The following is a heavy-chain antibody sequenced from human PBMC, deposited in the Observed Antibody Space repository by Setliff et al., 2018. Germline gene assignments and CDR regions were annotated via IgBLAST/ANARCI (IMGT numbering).Heavy chain of an antibody. D-gene: IGHD3-3*01. CDR2: IYWDDDK. V-gene: IGHV2-5*02. J-gene: IGHJ4*02. CDR3: ARCITIFGVVIPNAFDY. CDR1: GFSLSTRGVG. Sequence: SGPPLVNPTQTLTLTCTFSGFSLSTRGVGVGWIRQPPGKALEWLALIYWDDDKRYSPSLKSRLTITKDTSKNQVVLTMTNMDPVDTATYYCARCITIFGVVIPNAFDYWGQGTLVTVSS.